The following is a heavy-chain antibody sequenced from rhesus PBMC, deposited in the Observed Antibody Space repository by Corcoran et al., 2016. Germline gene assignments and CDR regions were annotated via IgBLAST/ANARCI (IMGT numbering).Heavy chain of an antibody. J-gene: IGHJ4*01. D-gene: IGHD1-44*02. CDR3: ARDPPVGATLDD. CDR2: IYSVSGHT. V-gene: IGHV4-147*01. Sequence: QVQLQESGPGLVKPSETLPLTCAVSGASISSNYWSWIRQPPGKGLEWIGYIYSVSGHTRYHPSLESRVTISTDTAKNQFSLNLSSVTAADTAVYYCARDPPVGATLDDWGQGVLVTVSS. CDR1: GASISSNY.